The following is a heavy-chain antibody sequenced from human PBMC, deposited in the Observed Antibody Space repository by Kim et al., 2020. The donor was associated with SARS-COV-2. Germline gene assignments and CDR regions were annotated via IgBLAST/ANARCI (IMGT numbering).Heavy chain of an antibody. J-gene: IGHJ4*02. Sequence: SETLSLTCAVYGGSFSGYYWSWIRQPPGKGLEWIGEINHSGSTNYNPSLKSRVTISVDTSKNQFSLKLSSVTAADTAVYYCARGLTYYYGSGSYRHFDYWGQGTLVTVSS. CDR2: INHSGST. CDR1: GGSFSGYY. CDR3: ARGLTYYYGSGSYRHFDY. V-gene: IGHV4-34*01. D-gene: IGHD3-10*01.